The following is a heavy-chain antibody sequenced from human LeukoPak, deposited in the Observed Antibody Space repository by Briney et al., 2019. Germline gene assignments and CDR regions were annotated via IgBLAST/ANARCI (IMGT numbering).Heavy chain of an antibody. V-gene: IGHV3-21*01. CDR1: GFTFSSYA. J-gene: IGHJ6*03. D-gene: IGHD3-3*01. CDR2: ISSSSSYR. CDR3: AREGYYDFWSGYSLHYMDV. Sequence: GGSLRLSCAASGFTFSSYAMSWVRQAPGKGLEWVSSISSSSSYRYYVDSVKGRFTISRDNAKNSLYLQMNSLRAEDTAVYYCAREGYYDFWSGYSLHYMDVWGKGTTVTVSS.